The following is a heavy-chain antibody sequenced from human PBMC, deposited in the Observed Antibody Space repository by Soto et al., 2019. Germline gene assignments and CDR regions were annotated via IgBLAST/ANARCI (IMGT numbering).Heavy chain of an antibody. J-gene: IGHJ6*02. CDR1: GFTFSDHY. D-gene: IGHD3-22*01. CDR2: ISSSGTTT. CDR3: ARRPPANSNYYMDV. V-gene: IGHV3-11*01. Sequence: PGGSLRLSCGASGFTFSDHYMSWIRQAPGKGLEWISYISSSGTTTYYADSVKGRFTISRDNAESSLFLQMNSLRGGDTAVYYCARRPPANSNYYMDVWGQGTTVTVSS.